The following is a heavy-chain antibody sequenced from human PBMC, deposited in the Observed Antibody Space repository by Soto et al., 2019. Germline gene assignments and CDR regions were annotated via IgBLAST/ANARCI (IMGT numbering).Heavy chain of an antibody. J-gene: IGHJ5*02. Sequence: PSETLSLTCAVYGGSFSGYYWSWIRQPPGKGLEWIGEINHSGSTNYNPSLKSRVAISVDTSKNQFSLKLSSVTAADTAVYYCERLVLVAFNWFDPWCQGTLVTVS. V-gene: IGHV4-34*01. CDR1: GGSFSGYY. D-gene: IGHD2-15*01. CDR2: INHSGST. CDR3: ERLVLVAFNWFDP.